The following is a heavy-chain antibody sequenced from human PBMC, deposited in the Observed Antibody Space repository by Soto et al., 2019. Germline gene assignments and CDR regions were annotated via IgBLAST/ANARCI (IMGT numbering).Heavy chain of an antibody. Sequence: QVQLQESGPGLVKPSETLSLTCTVSGGSISSYYWSWIRQPPGKGLEWIGYIYYSGSTNYNPSLRVRVTISIDTSNNQYSMNLSSVPAADTAVYDCARRSGSCFDYWGQGTLVTVSS. CDR1: GGSISSYY. V-gene: IGHV4-59*08. J-gene: IGHJ4*02. D-gene: IGHD7-27*01. CDR3: ARRSGSCFDY. CDR2: IYYSGST.